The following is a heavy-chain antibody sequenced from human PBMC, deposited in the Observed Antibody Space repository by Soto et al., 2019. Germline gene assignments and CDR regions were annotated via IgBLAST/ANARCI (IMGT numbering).Heavy chain of an antibody. V-gene: IGHV3-53*01. Sequence: EVQLVESGGGLIQPGGSLRLSCVASGFIVSSNQMSWVRQAPGKGLEWVSVIYSGHTTYYADSVEGRFTISRDDSKNTLYLQMNSLRVEDMAVYYCVRGPSDHKLRLVEWPYGDYWGQGALVTVSS. CDR2: IYSGHTT. CDR3: VRGPSDHKLRLVEWPYGDY. D-gene: IGHD3-3*01. CDR1: GFIVSSNQ. J-gene: IGHJ4*02.